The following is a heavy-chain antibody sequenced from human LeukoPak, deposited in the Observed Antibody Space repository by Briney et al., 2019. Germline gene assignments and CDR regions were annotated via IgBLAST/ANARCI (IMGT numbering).Heavy chain of an antibody. Sequence: ASVKVSCKASGGTFSSYAISWVRQAPGQALEWMGWITPFNGNTNYAQKFQDRVTITRDRSMSTAYMELSSLRSEDTAMYYCARTSSGWTHAFDIWGRGTMVTVSS. J-gene: IGHJ3*02. CDR1: GGTFSSYA. CDR3: ARTSSGWTHAFDI. CDR2: ITPFNGNT. V-gene: IGHV1-45*02. D-gene: IGHD6-19*01.